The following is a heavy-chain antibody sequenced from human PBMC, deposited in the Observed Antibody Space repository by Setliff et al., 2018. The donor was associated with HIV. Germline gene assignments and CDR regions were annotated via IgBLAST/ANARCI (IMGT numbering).Heavy chain of an antibody. Sequence: GGSLRLSCATSGFTFNNFGMYWVRQAPGKALEWVAFIRYDGSNGYYADSVKGRFTISRDSSTDTVYVQMNSLRVEDTAVYYCARAPNWGSPHYFDFWGQGTLVTVSS. V-gene: IGHV3-30*02. CDR2: IRYDGSNG. CDR3: ARAPNWGSPHYFDF. CDR1: GFTFNNFG. J-gene: IGHJ4*02. D-gene: IGHD7-27*01.